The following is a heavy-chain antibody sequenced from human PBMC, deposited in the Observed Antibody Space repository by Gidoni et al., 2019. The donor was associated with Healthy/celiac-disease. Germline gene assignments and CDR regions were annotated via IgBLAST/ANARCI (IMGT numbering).Heavy chain of an antibody. CDR2: IYPGDSDT. J-gene: IGHJ4*02. CDR3: ARLGYNCNPHFAY. Sequence: ELQLVQAGAEVKKTGESLKISSKGSGCSYTSYWIGWVRQMPGKGLEGMGIIYPGDSDTRYSPSFQGQVTISADKSISTAYLQWSSLKASDTAMYYCARLGYNCNPHFAYWGQGTLVTVSS. D-gene: IGHD1-20*01. CDR1: GCSYTSYW. V-gene: IGHV5-51*01.